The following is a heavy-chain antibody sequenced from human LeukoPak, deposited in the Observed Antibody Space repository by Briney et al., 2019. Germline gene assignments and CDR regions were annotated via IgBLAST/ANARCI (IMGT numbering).Heavy chain of an antibody. Sequence: SETLSLTCTVSGGSISSYYWSWIRQPPGKGLEWIGYIYYSGSTNYNPSLKSRVTISVDTSKNQFSLKLSSVTAADTAVYYCARAVRAYDILTGYYGSYFDYWGQGTLVTVSS. CDR1: GGSISSYY. V-gene: IGHV4-59*01. CDR3: ARAVRAYDILTGYYGSYFDY. D-gene: IGHD3-9*01. CDR2: IYYSGST. J-gene: IGHJ4*02.